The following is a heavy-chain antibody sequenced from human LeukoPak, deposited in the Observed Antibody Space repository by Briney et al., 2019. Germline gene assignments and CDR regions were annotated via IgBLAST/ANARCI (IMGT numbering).Heavy chain of an antibody. V-gene: IGHV3-9*01. CDR1: GFTFDDYA. CDR2: INWNSDSI. CDR3: AKGVRITMVRGAFDI. D-gene: IGHD3-10*01. J-gene: IGHJ3*02. Sequence: GGPLRLSCAVSGFTFDDYAMHWVRHVPGKGLEWVSGINWNSDSIGYAHSVKGRFTTSRDNAKTSLYLKMNSLRTEDTALYYCAKGVRITMVRGAFDIWGQGTMVTVSS.